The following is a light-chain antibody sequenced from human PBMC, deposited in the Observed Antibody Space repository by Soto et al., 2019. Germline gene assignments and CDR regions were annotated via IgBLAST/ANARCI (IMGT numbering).Light chain of an antibody. CDR2: EVN. J-gene: IGLJ1*01. CDR1: SSDVGGYTY. Sequence: QSVLTQPPSASGSPGQSVTISCTGTSSDVGGYTYVSWYQQHPGKAPKLMIYEVNKRPSGVPDRFTGSKSGNTASLTVSGLQAEDEADYYCTSSAGSNTYVFGTGTKLTVL. V-gene: IGLV2-8*01. CDR3: TSSAGSNTYV.